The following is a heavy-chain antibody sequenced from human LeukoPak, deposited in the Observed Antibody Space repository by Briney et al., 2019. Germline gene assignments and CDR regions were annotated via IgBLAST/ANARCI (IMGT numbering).Heavy chain of an antibody. Sequence: GGSLRLSCAASAFTFDDYDMHWVRQAPGKGLEWVSGISWNSGNIGYADSVKGRFTISRDNAKNSLYLQMNSLRAEDTSIYYCARRGPYFDYWGQGILVTVSS. CDR1: AFTFDDYD. D-gene: IGHD3-10*01. CDR2: ISWNSGNI. V-gene: IGHV3-9*01. CDR3: ARRGPYFDY. J-gene: IGHJ4*02.